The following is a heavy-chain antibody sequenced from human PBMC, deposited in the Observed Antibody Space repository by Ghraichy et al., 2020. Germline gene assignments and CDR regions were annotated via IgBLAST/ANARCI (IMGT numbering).Heavy chain of an antibody. D-gene: IGHD4-17*01. CDR3: ARGRTTVAFDI. V-gene: IGHV4-34*01. CDR1: GGSFSGYY. J-gene: IGHJ3*02. CDR2: INHSGST. Sequence: SETLSLTCAVYGGSFSGYYWSWICKPPGKGLEWIGEINHSGSTNYNPTLKSRVTISVDTSKNQFYLKLSSVTAADTAVYYCARGRTTVAFDIWGQGTMVTVSS.